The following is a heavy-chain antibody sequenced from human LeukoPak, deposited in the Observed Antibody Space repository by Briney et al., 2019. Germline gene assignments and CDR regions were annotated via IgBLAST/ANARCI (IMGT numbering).Heavy chain of an antibody. V-gene: IGHV3-21*01. CDR3: ARAPGYYGPY. Sequence: GGSLRLSCAVSGVTFSSYSMNWVRQAPGKGLEWVSAISSSGSHIYYADSVKGRFTISRDNAKNSLYLQMNSLRAEDTAVYYCARAPGYYGPYWGQGTLVTVSS. CDR1: GVTFSSYS. D-gene: IGHD3-10*01. J-gene: IGHJ4*02. CDR2: ISSSGSHI.